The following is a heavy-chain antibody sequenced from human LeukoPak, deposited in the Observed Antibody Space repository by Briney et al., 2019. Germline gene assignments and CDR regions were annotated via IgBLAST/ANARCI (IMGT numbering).Heavy chain of an antibody. D-gene: IGHD3-9*01. J-gene: IGHJ4*02. Sequence: GGSLRLSCAASGFTFSSYGMHWVRQAPGKGLEWVAVIWYDGSNRYHTDSVKGRFTISRDNSKNTLYLQMNSLRAEDTAVYYCARDPSGGRYFDMYFDYWGQGTLVTVSS. V-gene: IGHV3-33*01. CDR1: GFTFSSYG. CDR2: IWYDGSNR. CDR3: ARDPSGGRYFDMYFDY.